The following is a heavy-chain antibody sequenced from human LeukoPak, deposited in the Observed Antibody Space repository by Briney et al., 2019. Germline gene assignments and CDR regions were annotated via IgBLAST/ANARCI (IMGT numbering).Heavy chain of an antibody. CDR2: INPSGGST. J-gene: IGHJ1*01. D-gene: IGHD1-14*01. Sequence: ASVKVSCKASGYTFTSYYMHWVRQAPGQGLEWMGIINPSGGSTSYAQKFQGRVTMTRDTSTSTVYMELSSLRSEDTAVYYCAKDLEEVPTPTGYFQHWGQGTLVTVSS. CDR3: AKDLEEVPTPTGYFQH. CDR1: GYTFTSYY. V-gene: IGHV1-46*01.